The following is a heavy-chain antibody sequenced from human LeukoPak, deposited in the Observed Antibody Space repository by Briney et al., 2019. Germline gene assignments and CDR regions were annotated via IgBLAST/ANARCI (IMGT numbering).Heavy chain of an antibody. Sequence: ASVKVSCKASGYIFTNYYITWVRQAPGQGLEWMGWISGYNGNTNYAQTLQGRVTMTTDTSTSTAYMELRSLRSDDTAVYYCAREKYYYDSSGDAFDIWGQGTMVTVSS. V-gene: IGHV1-18*01. CDR3: AREKYYYDSSGDAFDI. D-gene: IGHD3-22*01. J-gene: IGHJ3*02. CDR2: ISGYNGNT. CDR1: GYIFTNYY.